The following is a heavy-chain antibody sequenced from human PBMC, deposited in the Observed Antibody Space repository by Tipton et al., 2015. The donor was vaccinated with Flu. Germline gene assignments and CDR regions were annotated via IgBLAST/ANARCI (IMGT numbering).Heavy chain of an antibody. CDR2: VYIGGRA. Sequence: TLSLTCSVSSGSISSYYWSWTRQPAGKGLEWIGRVYIGGRANYNPSLKGRVTMSVDLFKNQISLRLSSVTAADTAVYYCARERRGGWPFYDAFDFWGQGTMVTVSS. V-gene: IGHV4-4*07. D-gene: IGHD6-19*01. J-gene: IGHJ3*01. CDR1: SGSISSYY. CDR3: ARERRGGWPFYDAFDF.